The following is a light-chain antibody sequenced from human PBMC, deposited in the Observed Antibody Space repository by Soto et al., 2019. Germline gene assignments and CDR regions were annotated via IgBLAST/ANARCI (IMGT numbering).Light chain of an antibody. J-gene: IGKJ2*01. CDR2: DAS. CDR3: QQYATSPYP. V-gene: IGKV3-20*01. Sequence: TVLTQSPGTLSLSPGERATLSCRASQRVGYNYLAWYQHKPGQAPRLLIYDASTRATAIPDRFSGSGSGTDFTLTISSLEPEDAAVYYCQQYATSPYPFGQGTKLEIK. CDR1: QRVGYNY.